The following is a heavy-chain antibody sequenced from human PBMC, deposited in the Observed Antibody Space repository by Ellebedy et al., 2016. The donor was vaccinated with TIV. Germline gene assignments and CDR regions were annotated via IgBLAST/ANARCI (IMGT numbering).Heavy chain of an antibody. D-gene: IGHD4-17*01. CDR1: GHSSRSYW. Sequence: GESLKISCAASGHSSRSYWMSWVRHAPGKGLERLANIYQDGRAQYYVDSVKGRFTISRDNAKNSLFLQMNSLRVEDTAVYYCARRGSYGDYAVQVNSWFDRWGRGTLATVAS. J-gene: IGHJ5*02. CDR2: IYQDGRAQ. CDR3: ARRGSYGDYAVQVNSWFDR. V-gene: IGHV3-7*01.